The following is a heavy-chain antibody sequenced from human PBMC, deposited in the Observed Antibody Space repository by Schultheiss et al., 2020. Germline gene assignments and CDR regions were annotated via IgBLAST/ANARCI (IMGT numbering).Heavy chain of an antibody. V-gene: IGHV3-33*08. D-gene: IGHD6-6*01. CDR2: IWYDGSNK. CDR3: ARDRKQLVSWFDP. CDR1: GFTFSSYG. J-gene: IGHJ5*02. Sequence: GGSLRLSCVASGFTFSSYGMHWVRQAPGKGLEWVAVIWYDGSNKYYADSVKGRFTISRDNSKNTLYLQMNSLRAEDTAVYYCARDRKQLVSWFDPWGQGTLVTVSS.